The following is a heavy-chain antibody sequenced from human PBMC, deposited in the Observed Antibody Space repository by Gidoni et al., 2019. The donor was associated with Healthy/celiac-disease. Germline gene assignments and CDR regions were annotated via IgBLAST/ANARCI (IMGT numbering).Heavy chain of an antibody. CDR2: FDPEDGET. J-gene: IGHJ3*02. CDR1: GYTLTELS. V-gene: IGHV1-24*01. CDR3: ATDRGGWELLGEDAFDI. Sequence: KVSCKVSGYTLTELSMHWVRQAPGKGLEWMGGFDPEDGETIYAQKFQGRVTMTEDTFTDTAYMELSSLRSEDTAVYYCATDRGGWELLGEDAFDIWGQGTMVTVSS. D-gene: IGHD1-26*01.